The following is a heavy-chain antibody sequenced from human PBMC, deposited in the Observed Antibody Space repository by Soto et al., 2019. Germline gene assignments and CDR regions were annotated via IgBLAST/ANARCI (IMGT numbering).Heavy chain of an antibody. CDR3: AGGTVVTHFDY. D-gene: IGHD2-15*01. Sequence: QVQLVQSGAEEKKPGASVKVSCKASGYTFTSYAMHWVRQAPGQRLEWMGWINAGNGNTKYSQKFQGRVTITRDTTASTAYMELSSLRSEDTAVYYCAGGTVVTHFDYWGQGTLVTVSS. J-gene: IGHJ4*02. CDR1: GYTFTSYA. CDR2: INAGNGNT. V-gene: IGHV1-3*05.